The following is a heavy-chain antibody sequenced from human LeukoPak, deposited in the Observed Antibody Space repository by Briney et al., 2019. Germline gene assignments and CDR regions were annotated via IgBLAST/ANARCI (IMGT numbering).Heavy chain of an antibody. D-gene: IGHD6-19*01. CDR3: ASLGRSGYSSSPYWFDP. V-gene: IGHV4-39*01. CDR1: GGSISSSSYY. CDR2: IYYSGST. Sequence: SETLSLTCTVSGGSISSSSYYWGWIRQPPGKGLEWIGSIYYSGSTYYNPSLKSRVTISVDTSKNQFSLKLSSVTAADTAVYYCASLGRSGYSSSPYWFDPWGQGTLVTVSS. J-gene: IGHJ5*02.